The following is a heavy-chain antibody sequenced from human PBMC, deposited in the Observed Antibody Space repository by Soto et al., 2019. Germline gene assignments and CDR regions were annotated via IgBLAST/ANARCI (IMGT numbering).Heavy chain of an antibody. J-gene: IGHJ5*02. CDR1: GYTFTSYV. CDR2: ISAYNGNT. V-gene: IGHV1-18*01. CDR3: ARDLSFGLAHVVVVAAITGWFDP. Sequence: ASVKVSCKASGYTFTSYVISWVRQAPGQGLEWMGWISAYNGNTNYAQKLQGRVTMTTDTSTSTAYMELRSLRSDDTAVYYCARDLSFGLAHVVVVAAITGWFDPWGQGTLVTVS. D-gene: IGHD2-15*01.